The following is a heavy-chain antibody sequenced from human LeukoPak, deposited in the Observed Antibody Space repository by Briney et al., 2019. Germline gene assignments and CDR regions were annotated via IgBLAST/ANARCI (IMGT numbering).Heavy chain of an antibody. V-gene: IGHV3-30*03. Sequence: PVGSLKLSCAASGFSSSSFGFHWVRQAPGKGLEWVAVISFDGKSQYYADSVKGRFAIARDNSKNTLDLQMNSLRLEDTAVYYCARDRWHYDTSGYYYSYYYYGMDVWGQRTAVTVSS. J-gene: IGHJ6*01. CDR3: ARDRWHYDTSGYYYSYYYYGMDV. CDR1: GFSSSSFG. D-gene: IGHD3-22*01. CDR2: ISFDGKSQ.